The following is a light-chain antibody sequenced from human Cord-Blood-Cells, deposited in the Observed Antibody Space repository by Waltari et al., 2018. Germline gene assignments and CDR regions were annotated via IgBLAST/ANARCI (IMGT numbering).Light chain of an antibody. CDR1: QSISSW. J-gene: IGKJ1*01. CDR3: QQYNSYSPP. V-gene: IGKV1-5*01. Sequence: DIQIPPSPSTLSASVGVRVTITCRAIQSISSWLAWSQQKPGKAPKLLIYHASSLESGVASRFSGSGSGTEFTITISSLQPDDFATYCCQQYNSYSPPFGQGTKVEIK. CDR2: HAS.